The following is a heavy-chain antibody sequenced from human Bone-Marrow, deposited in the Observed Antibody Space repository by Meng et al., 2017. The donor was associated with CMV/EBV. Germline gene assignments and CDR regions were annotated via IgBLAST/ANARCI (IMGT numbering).Heavy chain of an antibody. D-gene: IGHD1-26*01. CDR3: ARDLWSHLTSGSYFYNGMDV. V-gene: IGHV3-30*04. CDR2: ISYDGRNK. CDR1: GFSFSRYV. J-gene: IGHJ6*02. Sequence: GGSLRLSCAASGFSFSRYVIHWVRQAPGKGLEWLAVISYDGRNKYYGDSVKGRITISRDNSKNTVYLQMNSLRTEDTAVYYCARDLWSHLTSGSYFYNGMDVWGQGTTVPVSS.